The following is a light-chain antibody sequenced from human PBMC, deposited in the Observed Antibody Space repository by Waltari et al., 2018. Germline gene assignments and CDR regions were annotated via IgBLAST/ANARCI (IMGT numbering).Light chain of an antibody. V-gene: IGKV3-15*01. CDR2: GAS. CDR1: QSVSSN. J-gene: IGKJ4*01. CDR3: QQYNNWLLG. Sequence: EIVMTQPPATLSVSPGERATLSCRASQSVSSNLAWYQQKPGQAPRLLIYGASTRATGIPARFSGSGSGTEFTLTISSLQSEDFAVYYCQQYNNWLLGFGGGTKVEIK.